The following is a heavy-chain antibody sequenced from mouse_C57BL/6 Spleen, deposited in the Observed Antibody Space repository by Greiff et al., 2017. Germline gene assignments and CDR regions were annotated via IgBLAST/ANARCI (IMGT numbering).Heavy chain of an antibody. V-gene: IGHV1-4*01. CDR1: GYTFTSYT. Sequence: VQLQQSGAELARPGASVKMSCKASGYTFTSYTMHWVKQRPGQGLEWIGYINPSSGYTKYNQKFKDKATLTADKSSSTAYMLLSSLTSEDSAVYYCGGAPDYYGSSSWFAYWGQGTLLTVSA. CDR2: INPSSGYT. CDR3: GGAPDYYGSSSWFAY. D-gene: IGHD1-1*01. J-gene: IGHJ3*01.